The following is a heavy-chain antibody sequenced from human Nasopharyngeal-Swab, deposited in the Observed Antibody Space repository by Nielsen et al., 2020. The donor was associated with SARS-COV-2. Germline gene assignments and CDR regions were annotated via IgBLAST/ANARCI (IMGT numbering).Heavy chain of an antibody. CDR2: ISWNSGSI. CDR3: AKGVAAALPPGMDV. J-gene: IGHJ6*02. D-gene: IGHD6-13*01. V-gene: IGHV3-9*01. Sequence: VRQAPGKGLKWVSGISWNSGSIGYADSVKGRFTISRDNAKNSLYLQMNSLRAEDTALYYCAKGVAAALPPGMDVWGQGTTVTVSS.